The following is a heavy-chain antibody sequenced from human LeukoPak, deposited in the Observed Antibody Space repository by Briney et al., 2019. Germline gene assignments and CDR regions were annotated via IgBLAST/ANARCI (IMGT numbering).Heavy chain of an antibody. CDR1: GYSFTTYS. CDR2: INPSGGST. CDR3: ARDLGEDQWELIFDY. J-gene: IGHJ4*02. D-gene: IGHD1-26*01. V-gene: IGHV1-46*01. Sequence: GASVKLSCKASGYSFTTYSYHWVRQAPGQGLEWMGIINPSGGSTSYAQNFEGRVTMTRDTSTSTVYMEVNSLRSEDTAVYYCARDLGEDQWELIFDYWGQGTLVTVSS.